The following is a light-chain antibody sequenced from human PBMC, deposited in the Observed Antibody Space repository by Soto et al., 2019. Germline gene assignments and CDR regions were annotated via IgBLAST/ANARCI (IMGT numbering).Light chain of an antibody. Sequence: EIVLTQSPGTLSLSPGERATLSCRASQNVDSNYLAWYQQKPGQAPRIIIFGASGRATGIPDRFSGSGSGTDFTLTISRLEPEDFALYYCQQYGSLSWTCGQGTKVEIK. CDR3: QQYGSLSWT. CDR2: GAS. J-gene: IGKJ1*01. CDR1: QNVDSNY. V-gene: IGKV3-20*01.